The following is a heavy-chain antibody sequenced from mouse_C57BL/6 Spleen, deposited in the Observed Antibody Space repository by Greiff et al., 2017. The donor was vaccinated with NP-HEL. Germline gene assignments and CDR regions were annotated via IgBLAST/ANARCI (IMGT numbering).Heavy chain of an antibody. CDR1: GYTFTDYT. CDR2: IYPRDGST. J-gene: IGHJ2*01. D-gene: IGHD1-2*01. Sequence: QVQLKESDAELVKPGASVKISCKASGYTFTDYTIHWMKQRPGQGLEWIGYIYPRDGSTKYNEKFKGKATLTADKSSSTAYMQLNSLTSGDSAVYVCARSATEALSKDYWGQGTTLTVSS. V-gene: IGHV1-78*01. CDR3: ARSATEALSKDY.